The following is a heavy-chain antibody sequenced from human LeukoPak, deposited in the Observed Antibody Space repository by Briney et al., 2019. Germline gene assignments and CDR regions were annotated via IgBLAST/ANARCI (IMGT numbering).Heavy chain of an antibody. CDR3: ARGKGPSYYYDSSGYLH. D-gene: IGHD3-22*01. V-gene: IGHV3-30-3*01. CDR1: GFTFSSYA. Sequence: GGSLRLSCAASGFTFSSYAMHWVRQAPGKGLEWVAVISYDGSNKYYADSVKGRFTISRDNSKNTLYLQMNSLRAEDTAVYYCARGKGPSYYYDSSGYLHWGQGTPVTVSS. J-gene: IGHJ4*02. CDR2: ISYDGSNK.